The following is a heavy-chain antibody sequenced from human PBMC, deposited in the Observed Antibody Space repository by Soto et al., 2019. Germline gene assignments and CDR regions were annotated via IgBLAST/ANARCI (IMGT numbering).Heavy chain of an antibody. V-gene: IGHV3-30*18. CDR3: AKVFYSSVAYYYGMDV. CDR1: GFSFSSFA. CDR2: ISYDGSNK. D-gene: IGHD6-25*01. Sequence: GGSLTLSCVASGFSFSSFAVNWVRQAPGKGLEWVAVISYDGSNKYYADSVKGRFTISRDNSKNTLYLQMNSLRAEDTAVYYCAKVFYSSVAYYYGMDVWGQGTTVTVSS. J-gene: IGHJ6*02.